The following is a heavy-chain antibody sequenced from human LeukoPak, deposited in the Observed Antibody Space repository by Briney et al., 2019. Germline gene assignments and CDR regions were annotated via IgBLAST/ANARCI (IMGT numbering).Heavy chain of an antibody. J-gene: IGHJ4*02. CDR1: GGSVSSGSYY. CDR3: ARDQGYFDY. Sequence: SETLSLTCTVSGGSVSSGSYYWRWIRQPPGKGLEWIGYIYYSGSTNYNPSLKSRVTISVDTSKNQFSLKLSSVTAADTAVYYCARDQGYFDYWGQGTLVTVSS. CDR2: IYYSGST. V-gene: IGHV4-61*01.